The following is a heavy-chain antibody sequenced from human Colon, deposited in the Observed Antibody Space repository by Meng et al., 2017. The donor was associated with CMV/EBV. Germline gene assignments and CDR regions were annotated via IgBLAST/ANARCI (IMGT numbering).Heavy chain of an antibody. V-gene: IGHV3-15*01. D-gene: IGHD2-2*01. CDR1: GVTFRKAW. CDR2: IKATNDGGTT. CDR3: ATDPGSPYCGNTTCWGDAFDI. J-gene: IGHJ3*02. Sequence: GESLKISCAASGVTFRKAWMSWVRQSPGKGLEWVGRIKATNDGGTTSSAAPVTGRFTFSRDDSKDTAYLHMNSLTTEDTAVYYCATDPGSPYCGNTTCWGDAFDIGGRGTMVTVSS.